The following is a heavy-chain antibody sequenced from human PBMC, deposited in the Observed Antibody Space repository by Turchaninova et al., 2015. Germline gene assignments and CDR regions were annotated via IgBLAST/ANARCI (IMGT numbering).Heavy chain of an antibody. CDR1: GFSIINKW. V-gene: IGHV3-74*01. Sequence: GSGGGLVQPGGSLRLSCEVSGFSIINKWMHWARRVPGKGLEWVSHINNAGTTTRYADSVRGRFTISRDNARHTVFLQMKGLRVDDTAVYYCVPPGSSGFSWGQGTLVSVSS. D-gene: IGHD3-22*01. CDR2: INNAGTTT. J-gene: IGHJ5*02. CDR3: VPPGSSGFS.